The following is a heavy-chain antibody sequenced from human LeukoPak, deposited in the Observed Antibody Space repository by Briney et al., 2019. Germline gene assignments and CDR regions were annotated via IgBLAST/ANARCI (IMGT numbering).Heavy chain of an antibody. CDR3: AKDPRNYREEYYYYYMDV. J-gene: IGHJ6*03. V-gene: IGHV3-30*02. CDR1: GFTFKSYD. CDR2: IRYDGSNK. Sequence: PGGSLRLSCAASGFTFKSYDMYWVRQAPGKGLEWVTFIRYDGSNKYYADSVKGRFTISRDNSKNTLYLQMNSLRTEDTAVYHCAKDPRNYREEYYYYYMDVWGKGTTVTVSS. D-gene: IGHD1-7*01.